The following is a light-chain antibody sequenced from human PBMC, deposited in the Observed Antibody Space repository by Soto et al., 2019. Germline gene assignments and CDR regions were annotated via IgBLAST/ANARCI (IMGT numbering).Light chain of an antibody. CDR2: DAS. Sequence: EIVLTQSPATLSLSPGERATLSCRASQSVSSHLTWYQHIPGQAPRLLIYDASTRASGVPARFSGSGSGTDSTLSISGVEPEDFAVYYCQQRSDWPLLFGGGTRVEIK. V-gene: IGKV3-11*01. CDR3: QQRSDWPLL. CDR1: QSVSSH. J-gene: IGKJ4*01.